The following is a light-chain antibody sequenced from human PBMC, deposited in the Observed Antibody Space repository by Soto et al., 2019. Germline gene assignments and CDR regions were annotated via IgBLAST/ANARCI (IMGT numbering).Light chain of an antibody. J-gene: IGKJ3*01. CDR1: QSVSSS. CDR3: QQYNNWPPFT. CDR2: GAS. Sequence: EIVMTQSPATLSVSPGERVTISCRASQSVSSSLAWYQQKPGQAPRLLIYGASTKATGIPARLSGSGSGTEFTLTISGLQSEDFAVYYCQQYNNWPPFTFGPGTNVDIK. V-gene: IGKV3-15*01.